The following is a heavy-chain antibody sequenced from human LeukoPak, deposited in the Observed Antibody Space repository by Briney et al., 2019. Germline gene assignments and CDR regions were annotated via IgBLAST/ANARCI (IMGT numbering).Heavy chain of an antibody. Sequence: PSETLSLTCTVSGGSIRGSSYYWGWIRQPPGKGLEWIGNIYYTGTTYYNPSLKSRVTISVDTSKNHFSLRLRSVTAADTVVYFCARPRDDSTGYYLGYWGQGTLVTVSS. J-gene: IGHJ4*01. D-gene: IGHD3-22*01. CDR3: ARPRDDSTGYYLGY. V-gene: IGHV4-39*02. CDR2: IYYTGTT. CDR1: GGSIRGSSYY.